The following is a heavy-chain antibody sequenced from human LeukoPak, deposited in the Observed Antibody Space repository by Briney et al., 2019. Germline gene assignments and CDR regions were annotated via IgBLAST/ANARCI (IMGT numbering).Heavy chain of an antibody. CDR1: GYSFTSYW. J-gene: IGHJ3*02. V-gene: IGHV5-51*01. CDR2: IYPGDSDT. Sequence: GESLKISCKGSGYSFTSYWIGWVRQMPGKGLEWMGIIYPGDSDTRYSPSFQGQVTISADKSISTAYLQWSSLKASDTAMYYCARHVGGVVVAARNAFDIWGQGTMVTVSS. CDR3: ARHVGGVVVAARNAFDI. D-gene: IGHD2-15*01.